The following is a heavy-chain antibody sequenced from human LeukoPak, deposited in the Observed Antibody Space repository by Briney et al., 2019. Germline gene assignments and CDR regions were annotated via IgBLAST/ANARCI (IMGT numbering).Heavy chain of an antibody. CDR3: ARDSIILTGLDY. J-gene: IGHJ4*02. CDR1: GFTFSSYS. Sequence: GGSLRLSCAASGFTFSSYSMNWVRQAPGKGLEWVAVIWYDGSNKYYADSVKGRFTISRDNSKNTLYLQMNSLRAEDTAVYYCARDSIILTGLDYWGQGTLVTVSS. CDR2: IWYDGSNK. V-gene: IGHV3-33*08. D-gene: IGHD1-20*01.